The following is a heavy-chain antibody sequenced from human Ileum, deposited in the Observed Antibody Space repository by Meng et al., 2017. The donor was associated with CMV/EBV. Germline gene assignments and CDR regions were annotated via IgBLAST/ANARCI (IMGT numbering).Heavy chain of an antibody. CDR2: IHHTGDT. V-gene: IGHV4-4*02. J-gene: IGHJ4*02. D-gene: IGHD3-3*01. CDR1: GDSISTAHW. Sequence: TLSITSAVSGDSISTAHWWSWVRQPPGKTLEWIGEIHHTGDTNYNPSLKSRVTISVDKSRNQFSLKVTSVTAADTAIYYCASARWDYWGQGTLVTVSS. CDR3: ASARWDY.